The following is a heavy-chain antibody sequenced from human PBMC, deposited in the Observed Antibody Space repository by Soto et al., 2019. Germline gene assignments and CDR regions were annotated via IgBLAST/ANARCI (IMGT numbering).Heavy chain of an antibody. CDR3: ARFRRNYFDV. Sequence: QVQLQESGPGLVKPSETLSLTCTVSGDSMSPFYWSWIRQPPGKGLEWIGYIYHIGTTTYNPSLKSRVTISLDSSKNQFSLKLSSVTAADTAVYYCARFRRNYFDVWGRGTLVTVSS. CDR2: IYHIGTT. J-gene: IGHJ4*02. D-gene: IGHD3-10*01. V-gene: IGHV4-59*01. CDR1: GDSMSPFY.